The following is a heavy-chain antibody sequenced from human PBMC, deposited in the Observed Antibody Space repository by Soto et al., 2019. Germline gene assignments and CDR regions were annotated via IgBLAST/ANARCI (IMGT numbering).Heavy chain of an antibody. CDR1: GGSISSYY. CDR3: ARGPRGYVYYHGMDV. D-gene: IGHD3-10*01. J-gene: IGHJ6*02. V-gene: IGHV4-4*07. CDR2: IDTSGTT. Sequence: SETLSLTCTVSGGSISSYYVSWIRQSAGKGLEWIGRIDTSGTTNYNPSLKSRVTMSVDASKNHLSLNLSSVTAADTAVYYCARGPRGYVYYHGMDVWGQGTTVTVSS.